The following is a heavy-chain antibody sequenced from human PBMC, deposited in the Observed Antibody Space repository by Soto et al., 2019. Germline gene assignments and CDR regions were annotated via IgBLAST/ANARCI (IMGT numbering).Heavy chain of an antibody. V-gene: IGHV4-38-2*01. D-gene: IGHD2-8*01. CDR2: IYHSGST. CDR1: GYSISSGCY. J-gene: IGHJ4*02. CDR3: ARCEYCTNGVCLYYFDY. Sequence: SESLSLTXAVSGYSISSGCYWGWIRQPPGKGLEWIGSIYHSGSTYYNPSLKSRVTISVDTSKNQFSLKLSSVTAADTAVYYCARCEYCTNGVCLYYFDYWGQGTLVTVSS.